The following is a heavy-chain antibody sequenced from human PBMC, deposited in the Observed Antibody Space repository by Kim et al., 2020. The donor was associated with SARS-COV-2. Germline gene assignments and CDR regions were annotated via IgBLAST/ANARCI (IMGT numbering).Heavy chain of an antibody. V-gene: IGHV3-11*04. J-gene: IGHJ6*02. Sequence: KGRFTISRDNAKNSLYLQMNSLKAEDTAVYYCAISLAASGNEGYYYGMDVWGQGTTVTVSS. CDR3: AISLAASGNEGYYYGMDV. D-gene: IGHD6-13*01.